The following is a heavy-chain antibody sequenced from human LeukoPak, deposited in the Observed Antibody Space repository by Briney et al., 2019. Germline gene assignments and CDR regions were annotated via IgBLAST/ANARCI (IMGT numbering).Heavy chain of an antibody. CDR2: ISWNSGSI. CDR1: GFTFDDYA. Sequence: PGGSLRLSCAASGFTFDDYAMHWVRQAPGKGLEWVSGISWNSGSIGYADSVKGRFTISRDNAKNSLYLQMNSLRAEDTALYYCTKGVFRAVTGHFDYWGQGTLVTVSS. CDR3: TKGVFRAVTGHFDY. J-gene: IGHJ4*02. D-gene: IGHD4-17*01. V-gene: IGHV3-9*01.